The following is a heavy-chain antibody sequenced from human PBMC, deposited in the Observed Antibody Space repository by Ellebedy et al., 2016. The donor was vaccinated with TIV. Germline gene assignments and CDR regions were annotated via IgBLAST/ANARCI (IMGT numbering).Heavy chain of an antibody. V-gene: IGHV3-48*03. CDR3: ARLATRDDVFDI. CDR1: GFTFSRHD. J-gene: IGHJ3*02. CDR2: ISRVGSTI. D-gene: IGHD3-3*02. Sequence: GESLKISCAASGFTFSRHDMNWVRQAPGKGLEWLSYISRVGSTIYYADSVRGRFTISRDNARNSLYPQMTTLRAEDTAVYYCARLATRDDVFDIWGRGTMLTVSS.